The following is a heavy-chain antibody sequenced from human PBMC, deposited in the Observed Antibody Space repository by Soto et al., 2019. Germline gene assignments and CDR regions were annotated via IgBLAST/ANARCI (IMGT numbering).Heavy chain of an antibody. CDR1: GFTFSSYA. CDR2: IWFDGSNK. D-gene: IGHD2-15*01. J-gene: IGHJ4*02. CDR3: ARGQLPAATTYFEF. V-gene: IGHV3-33*01. Sequence: QVHLVESGGGVVQPGGSLRLSCAASGFTFSSYAIHWVRQAPGKGLEWVAIIWFDGSNKYYADSVKGRFSISRDNSKNALFLQMDSLRAEDTAVYYCARGQLPAATTYFEFWCQGTLVIVSS.